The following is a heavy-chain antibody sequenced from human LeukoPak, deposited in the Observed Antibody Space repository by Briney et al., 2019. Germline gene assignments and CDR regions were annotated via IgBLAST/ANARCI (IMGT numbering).Heavy chain of an antibody. D-gene: IGHD1-26*01. Sequence: PGGSLRLSCAASGFTVSSNYVSWVRQAPGKGLEWVSVIYSGGSTFYADSVKGRFTISRDTSKNTLFLQMNSLRAEDTAVYYCARDPVGAIGYGMDVWGQGTTVTVSS. CDR1: GFTVSSNY. CDR3: ARDPVGAIGYGMDV. CDR2: IYSGGST. V-gene: IGHV3-66*01. J-gene: IGHJ6*02.